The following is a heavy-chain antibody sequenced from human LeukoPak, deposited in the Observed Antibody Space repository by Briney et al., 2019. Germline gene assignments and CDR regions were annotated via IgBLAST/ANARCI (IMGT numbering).Heavy chain of an antibody. J-gene: IGHJ4*02. Sequence: GGSPRLSCAASGFTFSNYWMSWVRQAPGRGLEWVANIKPDGSAQYYVDSVKGRFTISRDNAKNSFYLQMNSLRVEDTAVYYCARGGGRDPFNVAYWGQGTLVAVSS. CDR2: IKPDGSAQ. D-gene: IGHD3-10*01. CDR1: GFTFSNYW. CDR3: ARGGGRDPFNVAY. V-gene: IGHV3-7*04.